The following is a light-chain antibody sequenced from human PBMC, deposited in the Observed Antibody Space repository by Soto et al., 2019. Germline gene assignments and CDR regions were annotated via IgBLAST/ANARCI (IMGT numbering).Light chain of an antibody. V-gene: IGKV3-15*01. CDR1: QSVSSN. CDR3: QHFGNSPLWT. Sequence: EIVMTQSPATLSVSPGERATLSCRASQSVSSNLAWYQQKPGQAPRLLIYGASTRATGIPARFSGSGSGTEFTLTISSLQSEDFAVYFCQHFGNSPLWTFGQGTKVEVK. CDR2: GAS. J-gene: IGKJ1*01.